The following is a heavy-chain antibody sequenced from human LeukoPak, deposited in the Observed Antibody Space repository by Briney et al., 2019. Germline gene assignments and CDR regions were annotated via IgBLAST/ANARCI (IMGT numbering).Heavy chain of an antibody. Sequence: GASVKVSCKTSGYTFTSYGISWVRQAPGQGLEWMGWISAYNGNTNYAQKLQGRVTMTEDTSTDTAYMELSSLRSEDTAVYYCATDPRTTGGAFDIWGQGTMVTVSS. J-gene: IGHJ3*02. CDR3: ATDPRTTGGAFDI. CDR1: GYTFTSYG. CDR2: ISAYNGNT. D-gene: IGHD1-1*01. V-gene: IGHV1-18*01.